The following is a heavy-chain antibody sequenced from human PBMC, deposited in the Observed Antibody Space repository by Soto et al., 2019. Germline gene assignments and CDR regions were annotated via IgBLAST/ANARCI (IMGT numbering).Heavy chain of an antibody. CDR1: GDSISGRPNF. D-gene: IGHD5-18*01. CDR2: IYFDGST. Sequence: SETLSLTCTVSGDSISGRPNFWGWIRQPPGKRLEWIGSIYFDGSTFYNPSLKSRVTISVGTSKNQFSLKVTSVTAADTAVYYCARIDSAMVAYWGQGTLVTVSS. CDR3: ARIDSAMVAY. V-gene: IGHV4-39*01. J-gene: IGHJ4*02.